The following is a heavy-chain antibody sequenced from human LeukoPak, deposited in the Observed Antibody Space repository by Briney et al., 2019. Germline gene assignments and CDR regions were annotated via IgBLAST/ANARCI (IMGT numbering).Heavy chain of an antibody. J-gene: IGHJ4*02. CDR1: GASIGGSITSGTYY. V-gene: IGHV4-61*02. D-gene: IGHD1-14*01. Sequence: PSQTLSLTCTVSGASIGGSITSGTYYWNWIRQPAGKGLEWIGRMYNNGTTINYNPSLKSRVTISVDTSKNQFSLNVTSVTAADTAVYYCARSTNRVDSWGQGTLVTVSS. CDR3: ARSTNRVDS. CDR2: MYNNGTT.